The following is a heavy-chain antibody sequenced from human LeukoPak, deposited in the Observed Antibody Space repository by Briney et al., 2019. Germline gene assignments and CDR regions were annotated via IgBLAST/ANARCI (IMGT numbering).Heavy chain of an antibody. CDR1: GFTFSSYG. J-gene: IGHJ4*02. CDR2: IWYDGSNK. Sequence: GSLRLSCAASGFTFSSYGMHWVRQAPGKGLEWVAVIWYDGSNKYYADSVKGRFTISRDNSKNTLYLQMNSLRAEDTAVYYCARDWKGDYFDYWGQGTLVTVSS. V-gene: IGHV3-33*01. D-gene: IGHD1-1*01. CDR3: ARDWKGDYFDY.